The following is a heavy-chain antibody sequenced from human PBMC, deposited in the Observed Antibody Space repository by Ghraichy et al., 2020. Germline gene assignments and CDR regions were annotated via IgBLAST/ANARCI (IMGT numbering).Heavy chain of an antibody. CDR2: MNPNSGDT. CDR1: GYTFTNYD. V-gene: IGHV1-8*01. Sequence: ASVKVSCKASGYTFTNYDVNWVRQATGQGLEWMGWMNPNSGDTGYAQRFQGRVTMTRNTSISTAYMEPSSLRSEDTAVYYCARYPSGWYNNGMDVWGQGTTVTVSS. CDR3: ARYPSGWYNNGMDV. D-gene: IGHD6-19*01. J-gene: IGHJ6*02.